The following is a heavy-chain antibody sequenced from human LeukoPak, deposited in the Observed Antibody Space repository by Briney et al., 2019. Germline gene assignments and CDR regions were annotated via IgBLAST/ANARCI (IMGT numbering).Heavy chain of an antibody. CDR2: ISSSSSYI. J-gene: IGHJ4*02. Sequence: GGSLRLSCAASGFTFSSYSMNWVRQAPGKGLDWVSSISSSSSYIYYADSVKGRFTISRGNAKNSLYLQVNSLRAEDTAVYYCARVGYGSGSSSYYFDYWGQGTLVTVSS. CDR1: GFTFSSYS. CDR3: ARVGYGSGSSSYYFDY. D-gene: IGHD3-10*01. V-gene: IGHV3-21*01.